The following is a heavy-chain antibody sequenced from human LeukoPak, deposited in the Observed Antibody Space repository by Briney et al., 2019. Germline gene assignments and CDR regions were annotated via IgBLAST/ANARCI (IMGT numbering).Heavy chain of an antibody. CDR2: MNPDRGDT. J-gene: IGHJ6*01. CDR3: TRVWDL. V-gene: IGHV1-8*03. CDR1: GYAFTTTD. Sequence: ASEKVTRMASGYAFTTTDNNRVRQATGQGLEWMGWMNPDRGDTGYAEKFQDRLTIVGDTSINTAYMELTNLKSEDTAGYYCTRVWDLWGEGAPVAVSS.